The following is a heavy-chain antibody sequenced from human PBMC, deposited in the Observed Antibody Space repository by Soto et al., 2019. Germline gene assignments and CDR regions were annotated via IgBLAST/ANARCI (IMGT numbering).Heavy chain of an antibody. D-gene: IGHD2-2*01. V-gene: IGHV3-43*01. J-gene: IGHJ4*02. Sequence: EVQLVESGGAVVQPGGSLRLSCAASGFTFDDFSMHWVRQAPGKGLEWVSLIGRDGIYTYYADSVKGRFTISRDNSKHSLYLQMNSLRTEDTAFYFCAKETPDASWTAFDYWGQGTLVTVSS. CDR3: AKETPDASWTAFDY. CDR2: IGRDGIYT. CDR1: GFTFDDFS.